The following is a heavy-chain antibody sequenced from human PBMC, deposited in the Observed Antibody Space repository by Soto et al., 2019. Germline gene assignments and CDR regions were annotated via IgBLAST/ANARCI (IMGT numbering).Heavy chain of an antibody. CDR2: ISAYNGNT. D-gene: IGHD3-9*01. CDR1: GYTFTSYG. J-gene: IGHJ6*02. V-gene: IGHV1-18*01. CDR3: ARSHYDIMTTYYYYYGMDV. Sequence: QVQLVQSGAEVKKPGASVKVSCKASGYTFTSYGISWVRQAPGQGLEWMGWISAYNGNTNYAQKLQGRVTMTTDTSTSTAYMELRSLRSDDTAVYYCARSHYDIMTTYYYYYGMDVWGQGTTVTVSS.